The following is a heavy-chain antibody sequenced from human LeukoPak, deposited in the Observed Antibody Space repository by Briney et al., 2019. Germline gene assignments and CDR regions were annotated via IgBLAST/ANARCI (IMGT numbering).Heavy chain of an antibody. CDR3: AKDLNH. CDR2: ISWNSGSI. V-gene: IGHV3-9*01. J-gene: IGHJ5*02. CDR1: GFTFDDYA. Sequence: PGGSLRLSCAASGFTFDDYAMHWVRQAPGKGLEWVSGISWNSGSIGYADSVKGRFTISRDNAKNSLYLQMNSLRAEDTAVYYCAKDLNHWGQGTLVTVSS.